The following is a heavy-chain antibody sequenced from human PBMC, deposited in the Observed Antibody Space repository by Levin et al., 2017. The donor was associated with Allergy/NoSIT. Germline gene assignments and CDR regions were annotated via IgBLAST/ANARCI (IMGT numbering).Heavy chain of an antibody. Sequence: SVKVSCKASGGTFSNYAISWVRQAPGQGLEWMGGIIPIFGTANYAQKFQGRVTITADESTSTAYMELSSLRSEDTAVYYCASSTVTTLVGYNGMDGWGQGTTVTVSS. CDR3: ASSTVTTLVGYNGMDG. V-gene: IGHV1-69*13. CDR2: IIPIFGTA. CDR1: GGTFSNYA. D-gene: IGHD4-17*01. J-gene: IGHJ6*02.